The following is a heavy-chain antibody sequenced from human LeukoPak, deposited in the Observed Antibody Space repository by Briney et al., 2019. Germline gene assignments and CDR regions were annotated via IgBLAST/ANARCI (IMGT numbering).Heavy chain of an antibody. CDR2: INPKSGGT. CDR1: GDSFSDYY. D-gene: IGHD3-16*01. J-gene: IGHJ4*02. Sequence: ASVKVSCKASGDSFSDYYMHWVRQAPGQGLEWMGWINPKSGGTNYAQTFQGRVTMTRDTSIRTAYMELSRLRGDDTAVYYCARIAIGGGEWHFDSWGQGTLVTVSS. CDR3: ARIAIGGGEWHFDS. V-gene: IGHV1-2*02.